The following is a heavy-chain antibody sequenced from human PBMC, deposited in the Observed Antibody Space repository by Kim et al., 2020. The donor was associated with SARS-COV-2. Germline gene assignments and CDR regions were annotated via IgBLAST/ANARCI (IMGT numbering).Heavy chain of an antibody. CDR2: ISNDGSNK. CDR3: AKGKQLWLQGEIDY. CDR1: GFTFSSYA. D-gene: IGHD5-18*01. V-gene: IGHV3-30*18. Sequence: GGSLRLSCAASGFTFSSYAMHWVHQAPGKGLEWVAVISNDGSNKHYADSVKGRFIISRDNSKNSLYMQVNSLRAEDTAVYYCAKGKQLWLQGEIDYWGQGTLVTVSS. J-gene: IGHJ4*02.